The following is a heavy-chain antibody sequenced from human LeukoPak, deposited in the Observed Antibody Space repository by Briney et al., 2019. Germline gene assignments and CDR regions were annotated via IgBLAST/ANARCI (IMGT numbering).Heavy chain of an antibody. CDR1: GFTFSSYS. Sequence: GGSLRLSCAASGFTFSSYSMNWVPQAPGKGLEWVSSISSSSSYIYYADSVKGRFTISRDNAKNSLYLQMNSLRAEDTAVYYCASPDGSGSYWTDAFDIWGQGTMVTVSS. V-gene: IGHV3-21*01. D-gene: IGHD3-10*01. J-gene: IGHJ3*02. CDR2: ISSSSSYI. CDR3: ASPDGSGSYWTDAFDI.